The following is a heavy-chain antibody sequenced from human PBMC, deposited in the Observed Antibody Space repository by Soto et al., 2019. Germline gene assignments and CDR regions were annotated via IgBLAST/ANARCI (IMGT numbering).Heavy chain of an antibody. D-gene: IGHD5-18*01. J-gene: IGHJ6*02. V-gene: IGHV1-69*08. CDR3: AREGVTPSYYYYYGMDV. CDR2: IIPLLDTT. Sequence: SVKVSCKASGYTFTSYYMHWVRQAPGQGLEWMGRIIPLLDTTNYAQKFQGRVTITADKSTGTAYMELNSLRSEDTAVYYCAREGVTPSYYYYYGMDVWGQGTTVTVSS. CDR1: GYTFTSYY.